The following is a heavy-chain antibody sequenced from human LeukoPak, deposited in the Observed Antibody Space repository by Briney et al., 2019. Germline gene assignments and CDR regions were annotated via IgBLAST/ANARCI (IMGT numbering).Heavy chain of an antibody. V-gene: IGHV3-74*01. Sequence: PGGSLRLSCAASGFTFNNYWMHWVRQAPGKGLVWVSRSNSDGSSTTFADSVKGRFTISRDNAKNTLYLQMNSLRAEDTAVYYCARGGPYSSSPLDYWGQGTLVTVSS. CDR2: SNSDGSST. D-gene: IGHD6-13*01. CDR3: ARGGPYSSSPLDY. CDR1: GFTFNNYW. J-gene: IGHJ4*02.